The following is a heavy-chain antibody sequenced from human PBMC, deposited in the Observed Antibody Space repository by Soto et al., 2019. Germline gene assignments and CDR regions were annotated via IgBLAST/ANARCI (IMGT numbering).Heavy chain of an antibody. D-gene: IGHD3-22*01. Sequence: EVQLVESGGGLVQPGGSLRLSCAASGFIFSSYAMSWVRQAPGKGLEWVSAISGSGGSTYYADSVKGRFTISRDNSKNTLYLQMNSLRAEDTAVYYCAKASDSSGLISGDYFDYWGQGTLVTVSS. J-gene: IGHJ4*02. V-gene: IGHV3-23*04. CDR2: ISGSGGST. CDR1: GFIFSSYA. CDR3: AKASDSSGLISGDYFDY.